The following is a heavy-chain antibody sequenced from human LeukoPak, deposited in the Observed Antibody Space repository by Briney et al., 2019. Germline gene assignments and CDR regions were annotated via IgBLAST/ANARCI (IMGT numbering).Heavy chain of an antibody. CDR1: GFTFRNYG. J-gene: IGHJ4*02. V-gene: IGHV3-23*01. CDR2: ISGSGGST. D-gene: IGHD3-9*01. CDR3: AKDGYFDWLLWQPYYYFDY. Sequence: PGGSLRLSCAASGFTFRNYGMSWVRQAPGKGLEWVSAISGSGGSTYNADSVKGRFTISRDNSKNTLYLQMNSLRAEDTAVYYCAKDGYFDWLLWQPYYYFDYWGQGTLVTVSS.